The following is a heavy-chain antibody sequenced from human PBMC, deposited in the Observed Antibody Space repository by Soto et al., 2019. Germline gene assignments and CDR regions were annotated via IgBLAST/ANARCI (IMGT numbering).Heavy chain of an antibody. V-gene: IGHV1-8*01. CDR1: GYTFTSFD. J-gene: IGHJ4*02. CDR3: ARGGQSANWYDFHSRRHDY. Sequence: QVQLVQSGAEVKKPGASVKVSCKASGYTFTSFDIHWVRQATGQGLEWMGWMNPNSGNTGYAQDFQGRVSMTRNTSINTAYMGLTSLTSEDTAVYYCARGGQSANWYDFHSRRHDYWGQGTLVTVSS. D-gene: IGHD3-3*01. CDR2: MNPNSGNT.